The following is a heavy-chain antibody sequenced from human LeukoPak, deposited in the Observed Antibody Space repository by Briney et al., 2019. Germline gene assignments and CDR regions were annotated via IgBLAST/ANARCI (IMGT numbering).Heavy chain of an antibody. V-gene: IGHV4-39*01. CDR3: ARHYYDSSGLAYYFDY. CDR1: VHSISSYY. J-gene: IGHJ4*02. Sequence: SETLSLTCTVSVHSISSYYWGWIRQPPGKGLEWIGSVRYSGKTYYNPSLKSRVTMSLDTSKNQFSLRLTSVTAADTAVYSCARHYYDSSGLAYYFDYWGQGTLVTVSS. D-gene: IGHD3-22*01. CDR2: VRYSGKT.